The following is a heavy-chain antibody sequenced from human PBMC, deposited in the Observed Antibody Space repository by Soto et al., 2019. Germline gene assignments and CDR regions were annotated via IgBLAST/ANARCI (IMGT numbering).Heavy chain of an antibody. CDR3: AKVFSNYLDYYYFDY. Sequence: GRSLRLSCAASGFTFSTYAMDWVRQAPGKGLEWVSLISGNGGTTYYADSVKGRFTISRDNSKNTLYLQMSSLRAEDTATYYCAKVFSNYLDYYYFDYWGEGTLVTXSS. V-gene: IGHV3-23*01. J-gene: IGHJ4*02. D-gene: IGHD4-4*01. CDR2: ISGNGGTT. CDR1: GFTFSTYA.